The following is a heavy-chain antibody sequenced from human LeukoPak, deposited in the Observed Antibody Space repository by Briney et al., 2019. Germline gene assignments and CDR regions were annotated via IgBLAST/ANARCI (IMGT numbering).Heavy chain of an antibody. CDR3: ARMAGWIQLWFSFFDY. J-gene: IGHJ4*02. Sequence: SETLSLTCAVYGGSFSGYYWSWIRQPPGKGLEWIGEINHSGSTNYNPSLKSRVTISVDTSKNQFSLKLSSVTAADTAVYYCARMAGWIQLWFSFFDYWGQGTLVTVSS. D-gene: IGHD5-18*01. CDR1: GGSFSGYY. CDR2: INHSGST. V-gene: IGHV4-34*01.